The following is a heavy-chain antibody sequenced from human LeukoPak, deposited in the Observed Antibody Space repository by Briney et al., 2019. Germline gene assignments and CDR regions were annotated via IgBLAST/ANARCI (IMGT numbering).Heavy chain of an antibody. CDR2: IYHSGST. CDR1: GYSISSGYY. V-gene: IGHV4-38-2*02. J-gene: IGHJ4*02. Sequence: PSETLSLTCTVSGYSISSGYYWGWIRQPPGKGLEWIGSIYHSGSTNYNPSVGSRVTISVDTSKNQFSLKLRSVTAADTAMYYCARHGRGNVSPIVDWGQGTLVTVSS. CDR3: ARHGRGNVSPIVD. D-gene: IGHD1-26*01.